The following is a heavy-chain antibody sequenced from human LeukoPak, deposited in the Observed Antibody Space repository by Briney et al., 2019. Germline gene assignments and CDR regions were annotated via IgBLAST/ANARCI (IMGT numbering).Heavy chain of an antibody. CDR2: IYCGGNT. D-gene: IGHD3-3*01. J-gene: IGHJ3*02. V-gene: IGHV3-66*02. Sequence: GGSLRLSCAASGFSVSVNYMTWVRQAPGKGLEWVSVIYCGGNTYYSDSVKGRFTISRDNSKNTLFLQMNSLKSEDTAMYYCARAVGFHDPFDIWGQGTVVTVSS. CDR1: GFSVSVNY. CDR3: ARAVGFHDPFDI.